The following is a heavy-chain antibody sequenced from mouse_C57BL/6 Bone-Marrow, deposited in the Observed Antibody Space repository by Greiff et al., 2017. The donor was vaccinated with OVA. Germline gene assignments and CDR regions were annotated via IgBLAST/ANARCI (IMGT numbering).Heavy chain of an antibody. J-gene: IGHJ3*01. Sequence: DVKLVESGPELVKPGASVKMSCKASGYTFTDYNMHWVKQSHGKSLEWIGYINPNNGGTSYNQKFKGKATLTVNKSSSTAYMELRSLTSEDSAVYYCARRSYYSNYVWFAYWGQGTLVTVSA. CDR2: INPNNGGT. V-gene: IGHV1-22*01. D-gene: IGHD2-5*01. CDR3: ARRSYYSNYVWFAY. CDR1: GYTFTDYN.